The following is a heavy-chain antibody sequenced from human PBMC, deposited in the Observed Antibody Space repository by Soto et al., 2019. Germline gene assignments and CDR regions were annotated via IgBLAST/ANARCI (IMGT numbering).Heavy chain of an antibody. V-gene: IGHV3-33*01. CDR3: ARGNRGSRFLEWLNVDY. J-gene: IGHJ4*02. CDR2: IWYDGSNK. CDR1: GFTFSSYG. Sequence: QVQLVESGGGVVQPGRSLRLSCAASGFTFSSYGMHWVRQAPGKGLEWVAVIWYDGSNKYYADSVKGRFTTSRDNSKNTLYLQMNSLRAEDTAVYYCARGNRGSRFLEWLNVDYWGQGTLVTVSS. D-gene: IGHD3-3*01.